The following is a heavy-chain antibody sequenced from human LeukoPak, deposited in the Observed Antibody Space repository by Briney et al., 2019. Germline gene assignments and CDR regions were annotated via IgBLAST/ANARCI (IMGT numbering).Heavy chain of an antibody. V-gene: IGHV4-59*02. D-gene: IGHD1-26*01. CDR1: GGSVSSYY. J-gene: IGHJ4*02. CDR2: IHYSGST. Sequence: SETLSLTCTVSGGSVSSYYWNWIRQPPGKGLEWIGYIHYSGSTNYNPSLKSRVTISVDTSKNQFSLKLNSVTAADTAVYYCARWDSGSYFLYYWGQGTLVTVSS. CDR3: ARWDSGSYFLYY.